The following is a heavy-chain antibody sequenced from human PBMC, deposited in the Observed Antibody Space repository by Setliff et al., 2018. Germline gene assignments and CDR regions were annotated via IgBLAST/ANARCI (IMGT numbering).Heavy chain of an antibody. CDR1: GGSINNYY. Sequence: SETLSLTCTVSGGSINNYYWSWVRQPPGKGLEWLVYISYSGETNYNPSLKSRVTMSVDTSKNQFSLKVDSVTAADTAMYYCATEERGENGMDVWGQGTTVTVSS. V-gene: IGHV4-59*01. D-gene: IGHD3-16*01. CDR2: ISYSGET. CDR3: ATEERGENGMDV. J-gene: IGHJ6*02.